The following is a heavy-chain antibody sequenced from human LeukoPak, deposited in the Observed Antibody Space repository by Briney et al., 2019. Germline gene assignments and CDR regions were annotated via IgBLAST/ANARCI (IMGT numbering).Heavy chain of an antibody. D-gene: IGHD6-13*01. V-gene: IGHV3-13*01. CDR3: ARTAAAGNLYGMDV. CDR1: GFTFSSYD. J-gene: IGHJ6*02. CDR2: IGTAGDT. Sequence: PGGSLRLSCAASGFTFSSYDMHWVRQATGKGLEWVSAIGTAGDTYYPGSVKGRFTISRENAKNSLYLQMNSLRAGDTAVYYCARTAAAGNLYGMDVWGQGTTVTVSS.